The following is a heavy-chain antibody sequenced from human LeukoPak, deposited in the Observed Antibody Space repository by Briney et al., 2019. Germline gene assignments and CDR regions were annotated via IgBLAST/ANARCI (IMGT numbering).Heavy chain of an antibody. CDR2: ISGSGGST. D-gene: IGHD2-15*01. CDR3: AKEGRMSVVYFDY. J-gene: IGHJ4*02. CDR1: GYTFTSYG. V-gene: IGHV3-23*01. Sequence: GGSLRLSCAASGYTFTSYGMHWVRQAPGKGLEWVSAISGSGGSTYYADSVKGRFTISRDNSKNTLYLQMNSLRAEDTAVYYCAKEGRMSVVYFDYWGQGTLVTVSS.